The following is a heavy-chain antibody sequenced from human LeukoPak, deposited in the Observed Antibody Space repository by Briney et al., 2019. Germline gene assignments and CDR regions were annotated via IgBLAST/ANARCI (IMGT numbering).Heavy chain of an antibody. CDR2: ISGGGGWA. CDR1: GFPFSTTD. CDR3: AKDWYGDYFDAFEI. J-gene: IGHJ4*02. V-gene: IGHV3-23*01. D-gene: IGHD4-17*01. Sequence: GGSLRLSCAASGFPFSTTDMTWVRQAPGKGPEWVSGISGGGGWAYYADSVKGRFTISRDNSKNTLYLQMNSLRAEDTAVYYCAKDWYGDYFDAFEIWGQGTLVTVSS.